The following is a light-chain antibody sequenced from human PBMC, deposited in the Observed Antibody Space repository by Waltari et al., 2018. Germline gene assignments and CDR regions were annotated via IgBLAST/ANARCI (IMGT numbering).Light chain of an antibody. CDR3: QQYSSSPLT. CDR1: QSVTSSY. CDR2: GAS. Sequence: EIVLTQSPGTLSLSPGERAPLSCRASQSVTSSYVAWYQQKPGQAPRLLIYGASSRATGIPARFSGSGSGTDFTLTITRLEPEDFAVYYCQQYSSSPLTFGGGTKVEIK. V-gene: IGKV3-20*01. J-gene: IGKJ4*01.